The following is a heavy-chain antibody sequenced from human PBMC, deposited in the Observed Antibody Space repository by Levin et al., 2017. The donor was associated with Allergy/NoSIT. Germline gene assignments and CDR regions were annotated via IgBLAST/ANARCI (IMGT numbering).Heavy chain of an antibody. Sequence: GESLKISCTASGFTFSSYAMSWVRQAPGKGLEWVSAISGSGGSTYYADSVKGRFTISRDNSKNTLYLQMNSLRAEDTAVYYCAKDRAPGGVNALYRYYFDYWGQGTLVTVSS. D-gene: IGHD3-10*01. CDR1: GFTFSSYA. J-gene: IGHJ4*02. CDR2: ISGSGGST. CDR3: AKDRAPGGVNALYRYYFDY. V-gene: IGHV3-23*01.